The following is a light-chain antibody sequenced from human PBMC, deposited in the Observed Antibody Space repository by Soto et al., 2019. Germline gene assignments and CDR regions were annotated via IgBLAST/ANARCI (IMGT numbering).Light chain of an antibody. Sequence: QSVLTQPPSVSGAPGQRVTISCTGSTSNIGSYYDVHWYQQIPGTAPKLVIYGINNRPSGVSNRFSGFKSATSASLAITGLQADDEADYYCNSYDSRLSAVVFGGGTKLTVL. CDR3: NSYDSRLSAVV. V-gene: IGLV1-40*01. CDR1: TSNIGSYYD. CDR2: GIN. J-gene: IGLJ2*01.